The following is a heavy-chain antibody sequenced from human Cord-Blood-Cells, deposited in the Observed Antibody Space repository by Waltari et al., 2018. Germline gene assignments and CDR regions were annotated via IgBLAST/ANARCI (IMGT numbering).Heavy chain of an antibody. V-gene: IGHV1-2*02. Sequence: QVQLVQSGAEVKKLGASVKVSCKASGYTFTGYYMHCVRQDPGQGLEWMGWINPNSGGTNYAQKFQGRVTMTRDTSISTAYMELSRLRSDYTAVYYCASEGPSSSSWYPYFQHWGQGTLVTVSS. CDR3: ASEGPSSSSWYPYFQH. D-gene: IGHD6-13*01. CDR1: GYTFTGYY. J-gene: IGHJ1*01. CDR2: INPNSGGT.